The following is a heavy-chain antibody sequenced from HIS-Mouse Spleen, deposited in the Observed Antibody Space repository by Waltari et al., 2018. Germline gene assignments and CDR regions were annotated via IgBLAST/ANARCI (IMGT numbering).Heavy chain of an antibody. J-gene: IGHJ4*02. V-gene: IGHV3-73*01. CDR2: IRSKANSYAT. D-gene: IGHD3-22*01. Sequence: EVQLVESGGGLVQPGGSLKLSCAASGFTFSGSAMHWVRQASGKGLGWVGRIRSKANSYATAYAASVKGRFTISRDDSKNTAYLQMNSLKTEDTAVYYCTGGSCSGYYFDYWGQGTLVTVSS. CDR3: TGGSCSGYYFDY. CDR1: GFTFSGSA.